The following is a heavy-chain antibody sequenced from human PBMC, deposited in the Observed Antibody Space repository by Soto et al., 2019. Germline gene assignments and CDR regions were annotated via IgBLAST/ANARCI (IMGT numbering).Heavy chain of an antibody. D-gene: IGHD3-3*01. Sequence: SLRLSCAASGFTFSSYGMHWVRQAPGKGLEWVAVISYDGSNKYYADSVKGRFTISRDNSKNTLYLQMNSLRAEDTAVYYCAKGASGVLEWLAPNYFDYWGQGTLVTVSS. CDR3: AKGASGVLEWLAPNYFDY. V-gene: IGHV3-30*18. J-gene: IGHJ4*02. CDR1: GFTFSSYG. CDR2: ISYDGSNK.